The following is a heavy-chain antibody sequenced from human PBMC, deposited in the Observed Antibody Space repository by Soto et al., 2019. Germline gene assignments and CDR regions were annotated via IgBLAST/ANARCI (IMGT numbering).Heavy chain of an antibody. CDR2: INPTTGGT. CDR1: GYTFTDNY. V-gene: IGHV1-2*02. CDR3: ARGYCNSIGCWDYFEY. J-gene: IGHJ4*02. Sequence: ASVKVSCKASGYTFTDNYLHWVRLAPGQGPEWMAWINPTTGGTKYAQKFQGRVTVTWDTSISTAYMELSSLRFDDMAIYYCARGYCNSIGCWDYFEYWGQGTQVTVSS. D-gene: IGHD2-2*01.